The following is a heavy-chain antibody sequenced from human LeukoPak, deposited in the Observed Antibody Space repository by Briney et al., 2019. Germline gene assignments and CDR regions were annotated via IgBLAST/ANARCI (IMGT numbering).Heavy chain of an antibody. D-gene: IGHD2-2*01. CDR3: ARHSKDIVVVPAATNWFDP. CDR1: GGSFSGYY. J-gene: IGHJ5*02. V-gene: IGHV4-34*01. Sequence: PSETLSLTCAVYGGSFSGYYWSWIRQPPGKGLEWIGEINHSGSTNYNPSLKSRVTISVDTSKNQFSLKLSSVTAAGTAVYYCARHSKDIVVVPAATNWFDPWGQGTLVTVSS. CDR2: INHSGST.